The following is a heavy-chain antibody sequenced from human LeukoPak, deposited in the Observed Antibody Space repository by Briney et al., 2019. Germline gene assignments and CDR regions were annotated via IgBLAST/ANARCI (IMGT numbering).Heavy chain of an antibody. V-gene: IGHV4-34*01. Sequence: SETLSLTCAVYGGSFSGYYWSWIRQPPGKGLEWIGEINHSGSTSYNPSLNSRVTISVDTSKNQFSLKLSSVTAADTAVYYCARGHRVYSSGWYADYWGQGTLVTVSS. CDR1: GGSFSGYY. CDR2: INHSGST. CDR3: ARGHRVYSSGWYADY. J-gene: IGHJ4*02. D-gene: IGHD6-19*01.